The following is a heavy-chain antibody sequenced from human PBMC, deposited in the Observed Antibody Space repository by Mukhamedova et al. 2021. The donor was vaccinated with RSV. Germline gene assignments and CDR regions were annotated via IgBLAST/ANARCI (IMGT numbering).Heavy chain of an antibody. V-gene: IGHV4-34*01. D-gene: IGHD5-18*01. CDR2: INHSGST. Sequence: GLEWIGEINHSGSTNYNPSLKSRVTISVAPSKNEFSLQLSSVTAADTAVYSGARGYKDTAIRYYYYYGMDVWGQGTTVTVSS. CDR3: ARGYKDTAIRYYYYYGMDV. J-gene: IGHJ6*02.